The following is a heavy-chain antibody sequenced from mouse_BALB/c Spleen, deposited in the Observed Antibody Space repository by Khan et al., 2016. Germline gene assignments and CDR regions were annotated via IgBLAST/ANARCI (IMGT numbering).Heavy chain of an antibody. V-gene: IGHV9-3*02. D-gene: IGHD1-1*01. J-gene: IGHJ3*01. CDR3: AEYYDGSNWCAY. Sequence: QIQLVQSGPELKKPGETVKLSCKASGYTFTNYGMNWVKQAPGKGLKWMGWINTNTGEPTYAEEFKGRFAFSLETSASTAYLQINSLKTEDTATDCCAEYYDGSNWCAYWGQGTLVTVSA. CDR1: GYTFTNYG. CDR2: INTNTGEP.